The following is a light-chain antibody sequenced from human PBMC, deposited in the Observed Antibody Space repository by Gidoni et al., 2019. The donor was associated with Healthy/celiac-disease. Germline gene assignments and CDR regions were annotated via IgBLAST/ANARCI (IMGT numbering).Light chain of an antibody. J-gene: IGLJ2*01. V-gene: IGLV2-14*01. Sequence: QSALTQPASVSGSPGQSITISCTGTSRDVGNYNYVSWYQQHPGKAPKLMIYDVSNRPSGVSNRFSGSKSGNTASLTISGLQAEDEADYYCSSFTGYSTLGVFGGGTKLTVL. CDR2: DVS. CDR1: SRDVGNYNY. CDR3: SSFTGYSTLGV.